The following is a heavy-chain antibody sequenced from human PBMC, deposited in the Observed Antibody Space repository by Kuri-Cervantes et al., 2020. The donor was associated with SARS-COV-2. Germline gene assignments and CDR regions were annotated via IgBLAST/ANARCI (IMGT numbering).Heavy chain of an antibody. CDR3: ARDRGYGGLRYYFDY. J-gene: IGHJ4*02. CDR1: GFTFSSYG. D-gene: IGHD5-12*01. CDR2: IWYDGSNK. Sequence: GECLKISCADSGFTFSSYGMHWVRQAPGKGLEWVAVIWYDGSNKYYADSVKGRFTISRDNSKNTLYLQMNSLRAEDTAVYYCARDRGYGGLRYYFDYWGQGTLVTVSS. V-gene: IGHV3-33*08.